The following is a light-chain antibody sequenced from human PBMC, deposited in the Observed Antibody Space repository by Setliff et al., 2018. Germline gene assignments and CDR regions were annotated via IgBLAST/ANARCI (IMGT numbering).Light chain of an antibody. CDR3: CSYAGGTSPWV. CDR2: EVS. J-gene: IGLJ3*02. CDR1: STDVGTFDL. Sequence: QSALTQPASVSASPGQSITISCTGTSTDVGTFDLVSCYQQHPGKAPKLMIYEVSQRPSGVSNRFSGSKSGNTASLTISGLQAEDEADYYCCSYAGGTSPWVFGGGTKVTVL. V-gene: IGLV2-23*02.